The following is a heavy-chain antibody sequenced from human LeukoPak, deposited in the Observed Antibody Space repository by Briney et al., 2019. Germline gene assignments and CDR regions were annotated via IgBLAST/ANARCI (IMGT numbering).Heavy chain of an antibody. D-gene: IGHD4-23*01. J-gene: IGHJ4*02. V-gene: IGHV4-39*01. CDR3: ARLRLPDYGGNSGFDY. Sequence: PPETLSLNCTVPDGSISSSSYYWGWIRQPPGKVPEWVGRIYYSGSTYYNPSLKSRVTISVGTSKNQFSLKLSSVTAADTAVYYCARLRLPDYGGNSGFDYWGQGTLVTVSS. CDR2: IYYSGST. CDR1: DGSISSSSYY.